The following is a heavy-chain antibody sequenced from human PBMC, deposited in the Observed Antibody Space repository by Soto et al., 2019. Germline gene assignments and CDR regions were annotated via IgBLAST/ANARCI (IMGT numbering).Heavy chain of an antibody. CDR1: GFTFSGYY. J-gene: IGHJ4*03. D-gene: IGHD1-1*01. Sequence: GGSLRLSCAASGFTFSGYYMSWIRQAPGKGLEWVSYIGHSGTTIYYADSVEGRFTISRDNAKNSLYLQMNSLRAEDTAMYYCARDDRTGTAVLHYWGQGTLVTVSS. CDR3: ARDDRTGTAVLHY. CDR2: IGHSGTTI. V-gene: IGHV3-11*01.